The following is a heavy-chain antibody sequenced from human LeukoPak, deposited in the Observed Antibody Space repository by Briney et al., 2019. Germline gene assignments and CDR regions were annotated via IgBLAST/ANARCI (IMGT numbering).Heavy chain of an antibody. V-gene: IGHV4-59*01. J-gene: IGHJ4*02. Sequence: SGTLSLTCTVSGGSISPYYWSWIRQPPGKGLEWIGYTYDSGSTNYKPSLKSRVTISVDTSRNQFSLKLSSVTAADTAVYYCARARSFGVVILFDYWGQGTLVTVSS. CDR2: TYDSGST. CDR3: ARARSFGVVILFDY. D-gene: IGHD3-3*01. CDR1: GGSISPYY.